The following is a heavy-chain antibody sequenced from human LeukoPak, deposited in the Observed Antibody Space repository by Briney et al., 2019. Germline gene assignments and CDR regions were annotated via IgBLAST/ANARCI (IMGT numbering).Heavy chain of an antibody. Sequence: GGSLRLSCAASGFSVSSSYMYWVRQAPGKGLEWVSFFYRGDSTYYAESVRGRFTISRDNSKNTLYLQMNSLRVEDTAVYYCAKGRGYSSDRFFDYWGQGTLVTVSS. J-gene: IGHJ4*02. CDR2: FYRGDST. D-gene: IGHD6-19*01. CDR3: AKGRGYSSDRFFDY. CDR1: GFSVSSSY. V-gene: IGHV3-53*01.